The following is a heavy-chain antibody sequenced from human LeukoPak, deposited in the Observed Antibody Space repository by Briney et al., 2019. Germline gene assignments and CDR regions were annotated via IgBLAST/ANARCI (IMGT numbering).Heavy chain of an antibody. CDR1: GFTFSSYA. V-gene: IGHV3-23*01. Sequence: PGGSLRLSCAASGFTFSSYAMSWVRQTPGEGLEWVSAIRGSGGSTYYADSVKGRFTISRDNSKNTLYLQMNSLRAEDTAVYYCAKDLQLWSRVRVGKNDAFDIWGQGTMVTVSS. D-gene: IGHD5-18*01. J-gene: IGHJ3*02. CDR3: AKDLQLWSRVRVGKNDAFDI. CDR2: IRGSGGST.